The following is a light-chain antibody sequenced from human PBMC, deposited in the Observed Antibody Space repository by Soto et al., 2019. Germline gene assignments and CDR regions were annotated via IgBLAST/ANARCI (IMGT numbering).Light chain of an antibody. Sequence: AIQLTQSPSSLSASVGDRVTITCRASQGISSALAWYQQKPGKAPKLLIYDASSLESGVPSRFSGSGYGTDFTLTISSLQPEDFATYYCQQCNSYPITFGQGTRLEIK. J-gene: IGKJ5*01. CDR3: QQCNSYPIT. CDR1: QGISSA. CDR2: DAS. V-gene: IGKV1-13*02.